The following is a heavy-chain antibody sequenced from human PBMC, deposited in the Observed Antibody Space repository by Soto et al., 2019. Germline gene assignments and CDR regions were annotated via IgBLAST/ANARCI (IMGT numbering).Heavy chain of an antibody. CDR1: GFTFSTYF. CDR3: ASDLNLPNL. V-gene: IGHV3-7*01. Sequence: EVQLVESGGGLVQPGGSLRLYCAASGFTFSTYFMTWVRQAPGKGLEWVATIKPDGSERWYVDSVKGRFTISRDNAKNSLYLEMNSLRAEDTAVYFCASDLNLPNLWGQGSLVAVSS. D-gene: IGHD1-7*01. J-gene: IGHJ4*02. CDR2: IKPDGSER.